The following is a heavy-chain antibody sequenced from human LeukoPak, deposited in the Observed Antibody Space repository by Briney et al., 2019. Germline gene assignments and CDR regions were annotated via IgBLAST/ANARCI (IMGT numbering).Heavy chain of an antibody. J-gene: IGHJ4*02. V-gene: IGHV3-23*01. CDR2: ISGSGGST. Sequence: GGSLRLSCAASRFIFSSYEMNWVRQAPGKGLEWVSAISGSGGSTYYADSVKGRFTISRDNSKNTLYLQMNSLRAEDTAVYYCAKRSAESSGYFDYWGQGTLVTVSS. D-gene: IGHD6-19*01. CDR3: AKRSAESSGYFDY. CDR1: RFIFSSYE.